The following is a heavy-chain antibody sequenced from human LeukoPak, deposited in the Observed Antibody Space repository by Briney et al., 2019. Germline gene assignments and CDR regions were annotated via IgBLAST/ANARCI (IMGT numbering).Heavy chain of an antibody. CDR1: GGFISCHY. Sequence: KASETLTPTCTAAGGFISCHYWRWLRQPPGNRLGWIGNNHYDGTTSYNPSLQSQVTILADKSKTHFSLQLSSLTASDTAVYYCASESVTRGEIGYWGQGTLVIVSA. V-gene: IGHV4-59*08. CDR3: ASESVTRGEIGY. CDR2: NHYDGTT. D-gene: IGHD2-21*01. J-gene: IGHJ4*02.